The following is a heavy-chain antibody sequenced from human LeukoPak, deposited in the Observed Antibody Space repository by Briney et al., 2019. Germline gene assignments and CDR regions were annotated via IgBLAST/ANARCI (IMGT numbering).Heavy chain of an antibody. V-gene: IGHV1-8*01. J-gene: IGHJ4*02. D-gene: IGHD5-24*01. CDR1: GYTFSIYD. Sequence: GASVNVSCKASGYTFSIYDINWVRQATGQGLEWMGWMNPNSGNTGYAQKFQGRGTLTRNTSISTALMELSSLRSEDTAVYYCARRNTIMVAGLDYWGQGTLVTVSS. CDR3: ARRNTIMVAGLDY. CDR2: MNPNSGNT.